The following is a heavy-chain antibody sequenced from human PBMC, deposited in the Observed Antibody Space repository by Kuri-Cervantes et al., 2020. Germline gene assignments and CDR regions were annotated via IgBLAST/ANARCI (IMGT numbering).Heavy chain of an antibody. J-gene: IGHJ4*02. D-gene: IGHD3-10*01. CDR3: ARGGGSDFDY. V-gene: IGHV1-3*01. Sequence: ASVKVSCKASGFTFTSSAVQWVRQARGQRLEWIGWIVAGNGNTKYSQKFQGRVTITRDTSASTAYMELSSLRSEDTAVYYCARGGGSDFDYWGQGTLVTVSS. CDR1: GFTFTSSA. CDR2: IVAGNGNT.